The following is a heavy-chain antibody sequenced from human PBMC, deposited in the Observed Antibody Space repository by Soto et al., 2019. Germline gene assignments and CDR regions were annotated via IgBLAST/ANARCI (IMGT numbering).Heavy chain of an antibody. V-gene: IGHV4-4*07. CDR1: GGSISSYY. Sequence: LSLTCTVSGGSISSYYWSWIRQPAGKGLEWIGRIYTSGSTNYNPSLKSRVTMSVDTSKNQFSLKLSSVTAADTAVYYCARARYDFWSGYPGSYGMDVWGQGTTVTVSS. J-gene: IGHJ6*02. CDR3: ARARYDFWSGYPGSYGMDV. CDR2: IYTSGST. D-gene: IGHD3-3*01.